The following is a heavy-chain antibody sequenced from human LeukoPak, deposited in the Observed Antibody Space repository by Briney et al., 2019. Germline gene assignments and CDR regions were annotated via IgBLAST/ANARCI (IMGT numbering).Heavy chain of an antibody. Sequence: PGGSLRLSCAASGFTFSSYGMHWVRQAPGKGLEWVAFIRYDGSNKYYADSVKGRFTISRDNSKNTLYLQMNSLRAEHTAVYYCAKDPLGKGSGWYVGWFDPWGQGTLVTVSS. V-gene: IGHV3-30*02. J-gene: IGHJ5*02. CDR2: IRYDGSNK. D-gene: IGHD6-19*01. CDR3: AKDPLGKGSGWYVGWFDP. CDR1: GFTFSSYG.